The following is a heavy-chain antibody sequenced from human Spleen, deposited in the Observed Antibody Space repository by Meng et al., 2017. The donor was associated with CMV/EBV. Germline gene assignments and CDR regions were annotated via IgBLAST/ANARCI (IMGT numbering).Heavy chain of an antibody. CDR1: GGSMGSGPYP. D-gene: IGHD4-11*01. V-gene: IGHV4-39*06. J-gene: IGHJ5*02. CDR3: ALTTDNWFDP. Sequence: CTGSGGSMGSGPYPWAWIRQPPGKGLEWIGSIYYNGNTFYNPSLKSRVTISGDTSKNQFPLKVNSLTAADTAVYYCALTTDNWFDPWGHGILVTVSS. CDR2: IYYNGNT.